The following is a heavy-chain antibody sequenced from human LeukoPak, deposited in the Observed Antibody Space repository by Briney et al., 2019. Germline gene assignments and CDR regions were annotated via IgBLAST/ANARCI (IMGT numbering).Heavy chain of an antibody. CDR2: ISYDGSNK. Sequence: GSLRLSCAASGFTFSSYAMHWVRQAPGKGLEWVAVISYDGSNKYYADSVKGRFTISRDNSKNTLYLQMNSLRAEDTAVYYCARDCSGGYYHGYFDYWGQGTLVTVSS. J-gene: IGHJ4*02. D-gene: IGHD3-10*02. CDR3: ARDCSGGYYHGYFDY. CDR1: GFTFSSYA. V-gene: IGHV3-30*04.